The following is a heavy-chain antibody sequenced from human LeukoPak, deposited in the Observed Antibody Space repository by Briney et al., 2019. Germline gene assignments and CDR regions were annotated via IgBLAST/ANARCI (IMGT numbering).Heavy chain of an antibody. J-gene: IGHJ4*02. D-gene: IGHD5-24*01. Sequence: GGSLRLSCAASGFTFSDYYMSWIRQAPGKGLEWVSYISSSGSTTYYADSAKGRFTISRDNAKNSLYLQMNSLRAEDTAVYYCAVGDGYNTPFDYWGQGTLVTVSS. CDR1: GFTFSDYY. CDR2: ISSSGSTT. V-gene: IGHV3-11*01. CDR3: AVGDGYNTPFDY.